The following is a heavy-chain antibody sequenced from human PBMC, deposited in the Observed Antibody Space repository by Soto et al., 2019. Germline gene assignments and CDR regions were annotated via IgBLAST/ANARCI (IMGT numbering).Heavy chain of an antibody. CDR2: INPNSGAT. CDR3: ARGGGTILAPLP. D-gene: IGHD3-3*01. J-gene: IGHJ5*02. Sequence: QVQLVQSGAEVKKPGASVKVSCKASGYTFTGYFMHWVRQAPGQGLEWMGWINPNSGATKYAQKFQGRVTLSRDTSIRTAYMELTGLRSDDTAVYYGARGGGTILAPLPWGQGTQVTVSS. CDR1: GYTFTGYF. V-gene: IGHV1-2*02.